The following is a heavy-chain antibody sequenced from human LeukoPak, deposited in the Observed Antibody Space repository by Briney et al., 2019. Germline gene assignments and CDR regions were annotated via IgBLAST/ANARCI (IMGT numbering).Heavy chain of an antibody. CDR3: ARHPVPYSSSSINPYYYYYMDV. CDR2: IYSGGST. Sequence: GGSLRPSCAASGFTVSSNYMSWVRQAPGKGLEWVSVIYSGGSTYYADSVKGRFTISRDNSKNTLYLQMNSLRAEDTAVYYCARHPVPYSSSSINPYYYYYMDVWGKGTTVTVSS. CDR1: GFTVSSNY. J-gene: IGHJ6*03. D-gene: IGHD6-6*01. V-gene: IGHV3-53*01.